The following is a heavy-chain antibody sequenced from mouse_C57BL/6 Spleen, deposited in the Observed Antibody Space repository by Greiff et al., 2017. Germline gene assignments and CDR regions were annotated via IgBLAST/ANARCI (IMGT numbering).Heavy chain of an antibody. CDR1: GYAFSSYW. Sequence: VQLQQSGAELVKPGASVKLSCKASGYAFSSYWLNWVKQRPGKGLEWIGKIYPGDGDTNYTGKFKCKATLTVDKSSSPAYLQLSSLTSEDSAVYFWAGPYYYVSSYGYFDVWGTGTTVTVS. CDR3: AGPYYYVSSYGYFDV. D-gene: IGHD1-1*01. J-gene: IGHJ1*03. CDR2: IYPGDGDT. V-gene: IGHV1-80*01.